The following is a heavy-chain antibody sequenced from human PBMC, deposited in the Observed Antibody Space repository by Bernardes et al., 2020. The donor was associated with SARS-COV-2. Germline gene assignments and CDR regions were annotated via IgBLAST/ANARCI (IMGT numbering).Heavy chain of an antibody. J-gene: IGHJ5*02. CDR2: TYYRSKWYN. V-gene: IGHV6-1*01. CDR3: ARAPIYCSGDSCNWFDP. D-gene: IGHD2-15*01. Sequence: QPLSLTCAISGDSVSSDSAAWNWIRQSPSRGLEWLGCTYYRSKWYNDYAISVKSRITINPDTSKNQFSLQLNSVTPEDTAVYYCARAPIYCSGDSCNWFDPWGQGTLVTVSS. CDR1: GDSVSSDSAA.